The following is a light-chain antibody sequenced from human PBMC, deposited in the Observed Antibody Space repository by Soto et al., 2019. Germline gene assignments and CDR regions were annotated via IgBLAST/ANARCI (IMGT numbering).Light chain of an antibody. CDR3: QQYNNWLPWT. V-gene: IGKV3-15*01. Sequence: EIVMTQSPATLSVSPVERATFSCRASQSISSNLAWYQQKPGQAPRLLIYGASTRATGIPARFSGSGSGTECTLTISSLQSEDFAVYYCQQYNNWLPWTFGQGTKVEIK. J-gene: IGKJ1*01. CDR2: GAS. CDR1: QSISSN.